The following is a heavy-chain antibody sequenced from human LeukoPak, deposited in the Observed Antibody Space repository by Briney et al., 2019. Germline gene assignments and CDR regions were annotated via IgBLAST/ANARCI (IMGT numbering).Heavy chain of an antibody. CDR1: GYTFTSYD. Sequence: AASVKVSCKASGYTFTSYDINWVRQATGQALEWMGWMNPNSGNTGYAQKFQGRVTMTRNTSISTAYMELSSLRSEDTAVYYCARLSGYCSSTSCLNWFDPWGQGTLVTVSS. J-gene: IGHJ5*02. CDR3: ARLSGYCSSTSCLNWFDP. D-gene: IGHD2-2*01. CDR2: MNPNSGNT. V-gene: IGHV1-8*01.